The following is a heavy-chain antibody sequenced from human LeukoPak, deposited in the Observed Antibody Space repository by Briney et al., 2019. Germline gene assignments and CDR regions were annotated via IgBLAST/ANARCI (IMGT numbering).Heavy chain of an antibody. J-gene: IGHJ6*03. CDR2: IYSGGST. D-gene: IGHD2-2*02. Sequence: GRSLRLSCAASGFTISSNYMSWVRQAPGKGLEWVSVIYSGGSTYYADSVKGRFTISRDNAKNSLYLQMNSLRAEDTAVYYCARGDCSSTSCYKDYYYYMDVWGKGTTVTVSS. V-gene: IGHV3-53*01. CDR1: GFTISSNY. CDR3: ARGDCSSTSCYKDYYYYMDV.